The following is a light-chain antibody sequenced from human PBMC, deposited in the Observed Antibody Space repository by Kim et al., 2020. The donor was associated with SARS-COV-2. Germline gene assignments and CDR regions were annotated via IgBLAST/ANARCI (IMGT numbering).Light chain of an antibody. V-gene: IGLV1-44*01. CDR3: AAWDDSLNGPV. CDR2: SNN. CDR1: SSTIGSNT. Sequence: GQRVTISCSGRSSTIGSNTVTWYQQLPGTAPNLLIYSNNQRPSEVPDRFSGSKSGTSASLAISGLQSEDEADYYCAAWDDSLNGPVFGGGTQLTVL. J-gene: IGLJ2*01.